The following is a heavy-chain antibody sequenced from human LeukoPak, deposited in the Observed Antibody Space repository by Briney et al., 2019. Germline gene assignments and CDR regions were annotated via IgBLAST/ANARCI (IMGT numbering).Heavy chain of an antibody. CDR1: GFTFSSYW. J-gene: IGHJ4*02. V-gene: IGHV3-74*01. D-gene: IGHD6-19*01. CDR2: IGGDGTTT. Sequence: PGGSLRLSCTASGFTFSSYWMHWVRQAPGKGLVWVSHIGGDGTTTGYVDSVKGRFTISRDNAKNTLYLQMNSLRVEDTAVYYCASSIVVPGHYWGQGTLVTVSS. CDR3: ASSIVVPGHY.